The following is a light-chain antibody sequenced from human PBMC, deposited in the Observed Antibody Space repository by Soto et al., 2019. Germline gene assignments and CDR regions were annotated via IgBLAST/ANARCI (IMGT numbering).Light chain of an antibody. CDR1: SSDVGGYNY. J-gene: IGLJ2*01. CDR2: DVS. V-gene: IGLV2-14*01. Sequence: QSALTQPASVSGSPGQSITISCTGTSSDVGGYNYVSWYQQHPGKAPKLMIYDVSNRPSGVSNRFSGSKSGNTASLTISGLQAEDEADYYCRSYTSSGTLEFGGGTKLTVL. CDR3: RSYTSSGTLE.